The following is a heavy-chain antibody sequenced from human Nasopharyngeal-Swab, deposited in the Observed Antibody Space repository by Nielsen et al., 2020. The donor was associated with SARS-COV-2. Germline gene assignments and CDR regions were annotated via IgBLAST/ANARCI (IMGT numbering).Heavy chain of an antibody. CDR1: GFTVSSNY. J-gene: IGHJ6*02. V-gene: IGHV3-53*01. Sequence: GGSLRLSCAASGFTVSSNYMSWVRQAPGKGLERVSVIYSGGSTYYADSVKGRFTISRDNSKNTLYLQMNSLRAEDTAVYYCTREGYYYGMDVWGQGTTVTVSS. CDR3: TREGYYYGMDV. CDR2: IYSGGST.